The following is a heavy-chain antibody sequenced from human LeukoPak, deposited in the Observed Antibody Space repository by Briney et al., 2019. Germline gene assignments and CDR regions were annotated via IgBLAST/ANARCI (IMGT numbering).Heavy chain of an antibody. CDR3: ARDRGTWNDDGFDY. D-gene: IGHD1-1*01. J-gene: IGHJ4*02. Sequence: RPSETLSLTCAVYGVSFSDYYWSWIRQPPGKGLEWIGEINHSGRTNYNPSLKSRVTMSVDTSKNQFSLKLSSVTAADTAVYYCARDRGTWNDDGFDYWGQGTLVTVSS. CDR1: GVSFSDYY. CDR2: INHSGRT. V-gene: IGHV4-34*01.